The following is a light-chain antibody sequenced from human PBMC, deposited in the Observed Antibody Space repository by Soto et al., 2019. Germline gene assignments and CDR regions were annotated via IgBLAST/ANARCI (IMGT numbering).Light chain of an antibody. Sequence: QSFLTQPASMSGSPGQTITISCTGTSSDVGAYNYVSWYQQHPGKAPKLMIYEVSNRPSGVSDRFSGSKSGNTASLTISGLQAADEADYYCSSKRTTASLVFGTGTKVTVL. J-gene: IGLJ1*01. V-gene: IGLV2-14*01. CDR2: EVS. CDR3: SSKRTTASLV. CDR1: SSDVGAYNY.